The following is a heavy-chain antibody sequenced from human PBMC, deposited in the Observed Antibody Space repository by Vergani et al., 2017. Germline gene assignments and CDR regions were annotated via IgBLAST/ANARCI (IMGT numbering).Heavy chain of an antibody. J-gene: IGHJ4*02. Sequence: QVQLQESGPGLVKPSETLSLTCTVSGGSISSYYWSWIREPPGKGLEWIGYIYYSGSTTYNPSLKSRVTISVDTSKNQFSLKLSSVTAADTAVYYCVREQQLSYYFDYWGQGTLVTVSS. D-gene: IGHD6-13*01. V-gene: IGHV4-59*01. CDR2: IYYSGST. CDR3: VREQQLSYYFDY. CDR1: GGSISSYY.